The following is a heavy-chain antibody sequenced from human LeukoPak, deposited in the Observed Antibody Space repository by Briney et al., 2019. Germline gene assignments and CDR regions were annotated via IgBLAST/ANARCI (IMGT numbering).Heavy chain of an antibody. CDR3: AKDPSFRPGYFDY. J-gene: IGHJ4*02. V-gene: IGHV3-30*02. CDR1: GFTFSSYG. CDR2: IRYDGSNK. Sequence: GGSLRLSCAASGFTFSSYGMHWVRQAPGKGLEWAAFIRYDGSNKYYADSVKGRLTISRDNSKNTLYPQMNSLRAEDTAVYYCAKDPSFRPGYFDYWGQGTLVTVS.